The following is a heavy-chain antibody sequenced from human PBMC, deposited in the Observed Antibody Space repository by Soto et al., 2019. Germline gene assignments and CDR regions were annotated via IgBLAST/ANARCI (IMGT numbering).Heavy chain of an antibody. CDR2: IHYSGST. CDR3: ARHMRAVAAPLAY. Sequence: SETLSLTCAVYGGSFSGYYWGWIRQPPGKGLEWIGSIHYSGSTHYNPSLKSRVTISVDPSKSQFSLNLTSVTPADTSVYYCARHMRAVAAPLAYWGQGTVVTVS. J-gene: IGHJ4*02. D-gene: IGHD6-19*01. V-gene: IGHV4-34*01. CDR1: GGSFSGYY.